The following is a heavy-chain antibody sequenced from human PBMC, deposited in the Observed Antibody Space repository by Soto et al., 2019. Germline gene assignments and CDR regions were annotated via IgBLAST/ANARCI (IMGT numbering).Heavy chain of an antibody. Sequence: PGGSLRLSCAASGFTFSSYGMHWVRQAPGKGLEWVAVISYDGNNKYYAESVKGRFTISRDNSKNTLYLQMNSLRAEDTAVYYCARSWDIVLMVYAAEYGMDVWGQGTTVTVSS. CDR2: ISYDGNNK. D-gene: IGHD2-8*01. V-gene: IGHV3-30*03. CDR1: GFTFSSYG. CDR3: ARSWDIVLMVYAAEYGMDV. J-gene: IGHJ6*02.